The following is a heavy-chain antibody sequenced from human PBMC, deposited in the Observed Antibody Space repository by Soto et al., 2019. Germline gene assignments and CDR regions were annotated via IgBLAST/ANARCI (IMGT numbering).Heavy chain of an antibody. D-gene: IGHD2-15*01. CDR1: GASISSNNW. CDR3: AKDGSGNPYYSDN. Sequence: QVQLQESGPGLVKPSGTLSLTCVVSGASISSNNWWSWVRQPPGKGLEWIGEIYHSGTTSYNPSLKSRVNMSVDKSTNQFSLKVTSVTAADTAVYFCAKDGSGNPYYSDNWGQGTLVTVSS. J-gene: IGHJ4*02. CDR2: IYHSGTT. V-gene: IGHV4-4*02.